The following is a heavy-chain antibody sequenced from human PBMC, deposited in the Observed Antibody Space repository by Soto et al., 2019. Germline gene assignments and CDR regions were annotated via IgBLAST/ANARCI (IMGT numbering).Heavy chain of an antibody. J-gene: IGHJ4*02. CDR3: ARSSSSAFRSLEMVEPLDC. CDR1: GGYISSTSYY. D-gene: IGHD2-15*01. CDR2: MYYSGST. V-gene: IGHV4-39*01. Sequence: SETLSLTCTVSGGYISSTSYYCGWIRQPPGKGLEWIGSMYYSGSTPYSASLKSRVTMSVDTSKDQFSLKLRSVTAADTAVYYCARSSSSAFRSLEMVEPLDCYGQ.